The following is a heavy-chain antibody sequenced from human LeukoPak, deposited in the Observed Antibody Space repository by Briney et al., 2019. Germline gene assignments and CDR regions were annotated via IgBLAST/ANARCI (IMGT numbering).Heavy chain of an antibody. Sequence: KPGGSLRLSCAASGFTFSTYSMNWVRQAPGKGLEWVSSITSSRIYIYYADSVKGRFTISRDNAKNSLYLQMNSLRAEDTAVYYCARDGSRGNLVTAPDFWGQGTLVTVSS. CDR3: ARDGSRGNLVTAPDF. CDR2: ITSSRIYI. J-gene: IGHJ4*02. CDR1: GFTFSTYS. V-gene: IGHV3-21*01. D-gene: IGHD2-21*02.